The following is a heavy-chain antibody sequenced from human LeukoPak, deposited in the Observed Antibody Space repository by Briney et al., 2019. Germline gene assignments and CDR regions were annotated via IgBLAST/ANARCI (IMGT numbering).Heavy chain of an antibody. CDR2: IYYSGST. D-gene: IGHD1-26*01. V-gene: IGHV4-39*01. CDR3: ASLRERSYYARGFDY. CDR1: GGSISSSSYY. J-gene: IGHJ4*02. Sequence: SETLSLTCTVSGGSISSSSYYWGWIRQTPGKGLEWIGSIYYSGSTFYSPSLKSRVTISVDTSKNQFSLKLSSVTAADTAVYYCASLRERSYYARGFDYWGQGTLVTVSS.